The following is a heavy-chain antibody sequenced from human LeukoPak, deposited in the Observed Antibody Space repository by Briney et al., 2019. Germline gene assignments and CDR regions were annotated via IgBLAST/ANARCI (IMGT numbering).Heavy chain of an antibody. D-gene: IGHD6-19*01. CDR2: IYYSGST. CDR1: GGSISSSSYY. CDR3: ARDSYFHSSGWYGGYFDY. J-gene: IGHJ4*02. Sequence: SETLSLTCTVSGGSISSSSYYWGWIRQPPGKGLEWIGSIYYSGSTYYNPSLKSRVTIPVDTSKNQFSLKLSSVTAADTAVYYCARDSYFHSSGWYGGYFDYWGQGTLVTVSS. V-gene: IGHV4-39*02.